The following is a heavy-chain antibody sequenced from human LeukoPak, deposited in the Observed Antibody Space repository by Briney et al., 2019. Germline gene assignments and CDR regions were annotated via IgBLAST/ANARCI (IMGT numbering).Heavy chain of an antibody. CDR3: AKEGEAAAGTNFDY. CDR2: ISGSGGST. CDR1: GFTFSSYG. V-gene: IGHV3-23*01. D-gene: IGHD6-13*01. J-gene: IGHJ4*02. Sequence: PGGTLRLSCAASGFTFSSYGMSWVRQAPGKGLEWVSAISGSGGSTYYADSVKGRFTISRDNSKNTLWLQMNSLKGEDTAVYYCAKEGEAAAGTNFDYWGQGTLVTVSS.